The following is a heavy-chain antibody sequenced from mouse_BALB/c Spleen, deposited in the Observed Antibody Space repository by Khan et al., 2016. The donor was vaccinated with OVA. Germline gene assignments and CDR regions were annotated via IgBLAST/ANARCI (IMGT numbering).Heavy chain of an antibody. CDR2: INPYNAGT. D-gene: IGHD4-1*01. Sequence: VQLKQSGPELVEPGAPVKMSCKASGYTFTNYVMHWVKQKPGQGLEWIGYINPYNAGTRYNEKFKGKATLTSDISSTTAYMELSSLTSEDSAVYYCAREASSWDFAFPYWGQGTLVTVST. V-gene: IGHV1S136*01. CDR1: GYTFTNYV. J-gene: IGHJ3*01. CDR3: AREASSWDFAFPY.